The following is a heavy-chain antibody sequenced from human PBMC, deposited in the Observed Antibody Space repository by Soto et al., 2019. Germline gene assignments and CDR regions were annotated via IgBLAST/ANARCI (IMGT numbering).Heavy chain of an antibody. D-gene: IGHD3-10*01. CDR3: AREFRRTGSGSYSFWFDP. CDR1: GGSISGGGYY. V-gene: IGHV4-31*03. CDR2: IYYSGST. Sequence: QVQLQESGPGLVKPSQTLSLTCTVSGGSISGGGYYWSWIRQHPGKGLEWIGYIYYSGSTYYNPSLKSRVTISVDTAKNQFSLKLSSVTAADTAVYYCAREFRRTGSGSYSFWFDPWGQGTLVTVSS. J-gene: IGHJ5*02.